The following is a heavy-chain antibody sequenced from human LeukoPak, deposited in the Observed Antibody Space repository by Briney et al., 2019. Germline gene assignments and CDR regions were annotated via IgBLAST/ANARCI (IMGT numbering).Heavy chain of an antibody. V-gene: IGHV1-46*01. CDR3: ARGVTYYYDSSGYYLDAFDI. D-gene: IGHD3-22*01. Sequence: ASVKVSFKASGYTFTSYYMHWVRQAPGQGLEWMGIINPSGGSTSYAQKFQGRVTMTRDTSTGTVYMELSSLRSEDTAVYYCARGVTYYYDSSGYYLDAFDIWGQGTMVTVPS. CDR2: INPSGGST. J-gene: IGHJ3*02. CDR1: GYTFTSYY.